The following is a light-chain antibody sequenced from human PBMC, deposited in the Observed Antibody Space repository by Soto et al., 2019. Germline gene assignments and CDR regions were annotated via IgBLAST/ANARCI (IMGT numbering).Light chain of an antibody. CDR1: QSVSTN. V-gene: IGKV3-15*01. CDR3: QQYHNWPPYT. J-gene: IGKJ2*01. CDR2: GAS. Sequence: EIVMTQSPATLSVSPGERATLSCRASQSVSTNLAWYQQKPGQAPRLLMYGASTRASGIPARFSGSGSGTEFTLTISSLQSEDFAVYYWQQYHNWPPYTFGQGTKLEIK.